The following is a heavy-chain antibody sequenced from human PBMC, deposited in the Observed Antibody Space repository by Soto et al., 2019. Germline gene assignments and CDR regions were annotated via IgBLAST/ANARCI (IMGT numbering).Heavy chain of an antibody. Sequence: ASLKVSCKTSGYTFTSYAMHWVRQAPGQRLEWMGWINAGNGNTKYSQKFQGRVTITRDTSASTAYMELSSLRSEDTAVYYCARDLPMIAAAGPDAFDIWGQGTMVTVSS. CDR2: INAGNGNT. CDR3: ARDLPMIAAAGPDAFDI. J-gene: IGHJ3*02. CDR1: GYTFTSYA. V-gene: IGHV1-3*01. D-gene: IGHD6-13*01.